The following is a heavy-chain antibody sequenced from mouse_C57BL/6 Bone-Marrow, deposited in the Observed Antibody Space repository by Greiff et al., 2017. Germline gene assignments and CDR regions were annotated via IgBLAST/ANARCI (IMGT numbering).Heavy chain of an antibody. V-gene: IGHV5-15*04. Sequence: EVKLVESGGGLVQPGGSLKLSCAASGFTFSDYGMAWVRQAPRKWPEWVAFISNLAYSIYYADTVTGRFTISRENAKNTLYLEMSSLRSEDTAMYYCARHPDYYGYYAMDYWGQGTSVTVSS. CDR2: ISNLAYSI. D-gene: IGHD1-1*01. CDR3: ARHPDYYGYYAMDY. J-gene: IGHJ4*01. CDR1: GFTFSDYG.